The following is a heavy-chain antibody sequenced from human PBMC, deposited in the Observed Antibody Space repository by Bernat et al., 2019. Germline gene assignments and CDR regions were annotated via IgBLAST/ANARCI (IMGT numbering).Heavy chain of an antibody. Sequence: EVQLSESGGGLVQPGGSLRLSFEVSGFTFSFYAMNWVRQAPGKGLEWVSSIGGGGGDIYYPDSVRGRFTISRDNSKNTLYLQMNSLRAEDTAIYYCAKDMRGYYRPSDYWGQGTLVTVSS. CDR3: AKDMRGYYRPSDY. CDR1: GFTFSFYA. CDR2: IGGGGGDI. V-gene: IGHV3-23*01. J-gene: IGHJ4*02. D-gene: IGHD3-22*01.